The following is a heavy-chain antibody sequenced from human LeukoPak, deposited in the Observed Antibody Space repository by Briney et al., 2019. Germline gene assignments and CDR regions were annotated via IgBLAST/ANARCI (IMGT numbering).Heavy chain of an antibody. J-gene: IGHJ4*02. CDR2: ISGSGDST. Sequence: GSLRLSCAASGFIFSNSAMNWVRQAPGKGLEWVSAISGSGDSTYYADSVKGRFTISRDNSKNTLYLQMNSLRVEDTAVYYCTKPDCPSTSCYTLDYWGQGILVTVSS. CDR1: GFIFSNSA. V-gene: IGHV3-23*01. CDR3: TKPDCPSTSCYTLDY. D-gene: IGHD2-2*02.